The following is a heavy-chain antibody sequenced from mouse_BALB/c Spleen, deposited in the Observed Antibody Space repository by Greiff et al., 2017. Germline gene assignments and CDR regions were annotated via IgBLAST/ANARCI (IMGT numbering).Heavy chain of an antibody. D-gene: IGHD2-14*01. CDR1: GFSLSTSGMG. V-gene: IGHV8-12*01. CDR3: ARRLGYSYAMDY. J-gene: IGHJ4*01. CDR2: IYWDDDK. Sequence: QVQLQQSGPGILQPSQTLSLTCSFSGFSLSTSGMGVSWIRQPSGKGLEWLAHIYWDDDKRYNPSLKSRLTISKDTSRNQVFLKITSVDTADTATYYCARRLGYSYAMDYWGQGTSVTVSS.